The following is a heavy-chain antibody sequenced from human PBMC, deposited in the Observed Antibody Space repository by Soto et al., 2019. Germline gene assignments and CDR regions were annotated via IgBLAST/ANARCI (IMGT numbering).Heavy chain of an antibody. CDR1: GYTFTGYY. Sequence: GASVKVSCKASGYTFTGYYMHWVRQAPGQGLECMGWINAGNGNTKYSQKFQGRVTITRDTSASTAYMELSSLRSEDTAVYYCARGDYYDIHDYWGQGTLVTVSS. D-gene: IGHD3-22*01. CDR2: INAGNGNT. CDR3: ARGDYYDIHDY. V-gene: IGHV1-3*01. J-gene: IGHJ4*02.